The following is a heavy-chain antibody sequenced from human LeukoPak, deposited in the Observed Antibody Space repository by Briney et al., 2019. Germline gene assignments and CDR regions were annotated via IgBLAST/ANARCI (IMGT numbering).Heavy chain of an antibody. J-gene: IGHJ4*02. CDR3: AKDLDLGYDFWSGYYTFDY. CDR1: GFTFSNYG. D-gene: IGHD3-3*01. V-gene: IGHV3-30*18. Sequence: GGSLRLSCAASGFTFSNYGMHWVRQAPGKGLEWVAVVADDGRDKHHADSVKGRFTISRDNSKNMLLLQMNSLRPEDTAVYYCAKDLDLGYDFWSGYYTFDYWGQGTLVTVSS. CDR2: VADDGRDK.